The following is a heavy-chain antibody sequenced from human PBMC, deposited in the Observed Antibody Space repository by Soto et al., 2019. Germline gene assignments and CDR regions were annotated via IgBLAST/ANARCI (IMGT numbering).Heavy chain of an antibody. CDR2: ISYGGTRK. CDR3: AKDIPSEIDDFWHGMDV. CDR1: GFTFSDYG. D-gene: IGHD3-3*01. J-gene: IGHJ6*02. Sequence: QVQLVESGGGVVQPGRSLRLSCGASGFTFSDYGMYWVRQAPGKGLEWVAVISYGGTRKYYADSVKGRFTISRDNSMNSLYLQIDSLRAEDTAVYYCAKDIPSEIDDFWHGMDVWGQGTTVTVSS. V-gene: IGHV3-30*18.